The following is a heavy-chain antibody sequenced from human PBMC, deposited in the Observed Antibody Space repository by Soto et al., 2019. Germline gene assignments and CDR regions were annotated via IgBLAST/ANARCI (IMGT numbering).Heavy chain of an antibody. V-gene: IGHV3-21*01. CDR1: GFTFSSYS. D-gene: IGHD6-6*01. J-gene: IGHJ4*02. CDR3: ARDWSSSSPYFDY. Sequence: GGSLRLSCAASGFTFSSYSMNWVRQAPGKGLEWVSSISSSSSYIYYADSVKGRFTISRDNAKNSLYLQMNSLRAEDTAVYYCARDWSSSSPYFDYWGQGTLVTVSS. CDR2: ISSSSSYI.